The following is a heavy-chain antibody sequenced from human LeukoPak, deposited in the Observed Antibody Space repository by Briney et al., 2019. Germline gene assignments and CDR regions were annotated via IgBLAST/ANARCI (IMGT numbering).Heavy chain of an antibody. D-gene: IGHD3-3*01. CDR2: IYYSGST. J-gene: IGHJ5*02. V-gene: IGHV4-30-4*08. Sequence: SQTLSLTCTVSGGSISSGDYYWSWIRQPPGKGLEWIGYIYYSGSTYYNPSLKSRITISVDTSKNQFSLKLSSVTAANTAVYYCAREGYDFWAGYPNWFDPWGQGTLVTVSS. CDR1: GGSISSGDYY. CDR3: AREGYDFWAGYPNWFDP.